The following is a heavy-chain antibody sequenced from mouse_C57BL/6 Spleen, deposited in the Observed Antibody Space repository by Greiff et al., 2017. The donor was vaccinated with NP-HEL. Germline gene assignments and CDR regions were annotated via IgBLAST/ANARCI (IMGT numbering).Heavy chain of an antibody. V-gene: IGHV1-18*01. CDR3: ARGYDYDEGEEGAMDD. CDR2: INPNNGGT. J-gene: IGHJ4*01. CDR1: GYTFTDYN. Sequence: EVQLQQSGPELVKPGASVKIPCKASGYTFTDYNMDWVKQSHGKSLEWIGDINPNNGGTIYNQKFKGKATLTVDKSSSTAYMELRSLTSEDTAFYYCARGYDYDEGEEGAMDDWGQGTSVTVSS. D-gene: IGHD2-4*01.